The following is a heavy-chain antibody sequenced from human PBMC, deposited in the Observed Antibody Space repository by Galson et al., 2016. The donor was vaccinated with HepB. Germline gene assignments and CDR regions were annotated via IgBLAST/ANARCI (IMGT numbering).Heavy chain of an antibody. CDR3: VRSSGNSEYHRIV. CDR1: DDSVSSGKYY. Sequence: QVQLQESGPGLVKPSETLSLMCPVSDDSVSSGKYYWTWIRQPPGKAPESLAYTSYTGNTHPTPPLKSRVTLSIDRAKSQFSLNLSSVTAADTALYYCVRSSGNSEYHRIVWGQGTLVTVSS. CDR2: TSYTGNT. J-gene: IGHJ4*02. V-gene: IGHV4-61*01. D-gene: IGHD2/OR15-2a*01.